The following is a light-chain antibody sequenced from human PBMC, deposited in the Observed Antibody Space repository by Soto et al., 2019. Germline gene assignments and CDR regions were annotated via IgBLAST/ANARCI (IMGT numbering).Light chain of an antibody. J-gene: IGKJ4*01. CDR3: QQYYKWPLT. CDR2: DAS. V-gene: IGKV3-15*01. Sequence: IMMSQFPVILSVSPGERATLSCRASQSVGINLAWYQQKPGQAPRLLIYDASSRATGAPARFSGSGSGTDFTLTISSLQSEDFAAYYCQQYYKWPLTFGGGTKV. CDR1: QSVGIN.